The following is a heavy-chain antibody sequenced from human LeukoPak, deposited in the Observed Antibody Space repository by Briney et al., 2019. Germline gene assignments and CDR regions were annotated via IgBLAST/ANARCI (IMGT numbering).Heavy chain of an antibody. V-gene: IGHV1-69*13. D-gene: IGHD2-2*01. CDR2: IIASFGTA. CDR1: GGTLTRYA. J-gene: IGHJ5*02. Sequence: ASVKVSCKASGGTLTRYAISWVRQAPGQGLEWMGGIIASFGTANYAQKFQGRVTISADESTSTAYMELSSLRSEDTAVYYCARVVTPRYCSSTSCYWKGWFDPWGQGTLVTVSS. CDR3: ARVVTPRYCSSTSCYWKGWFDP.